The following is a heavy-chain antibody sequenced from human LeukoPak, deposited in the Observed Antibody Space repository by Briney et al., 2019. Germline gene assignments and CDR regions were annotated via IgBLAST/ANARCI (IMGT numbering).Heavy chain of an antibody. CDR3: ARDPEHAAADI. CDR2: IKPDGSAT. J-gene: IGHJ3*02. CDR1: GFTFSNSW. V-gene: IGHV3-7*01. D-gene: IGHD2-15*01. Sequence: GGSLRLSCAASGFTFSNSWMIWVRQAPGRGLEWVANIKPDGSATYSVDSVKGRFTISRDNAKNSLYLQMNSLRAEDTAVYYCARDPEHAAADIWGQGTVVTVSS.